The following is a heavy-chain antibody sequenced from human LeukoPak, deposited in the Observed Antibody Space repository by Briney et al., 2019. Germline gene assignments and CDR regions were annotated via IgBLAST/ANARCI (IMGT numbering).Heavy chain of an antibody. CDR2: ISGRDGST. Sequence: PGGSLRLSCAASGFTFSTYAMSWVRRAPGKGLEWVSGISGRDGSTYYADSVKGRFTISRDISKNTLYLQMNSLRAEDMAVYYCAKDGGQGADYWGQGTLVTVSS. V-gene: IGHV3-23*01. J-gene: IGHJ4*02. CDR3: AKDGGQGADY. D-gene: IGHD3-16*01. CDR1: GFTFSTYA.